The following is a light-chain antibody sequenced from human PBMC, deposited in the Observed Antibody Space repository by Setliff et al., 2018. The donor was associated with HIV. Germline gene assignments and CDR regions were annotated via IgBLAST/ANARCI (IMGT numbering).Light chain of an antibody. CDR2: EVI. V-gene: IGLV2-23*02. CDR3: CSYAGSSTYV. J-gene: IGLJ1*01. Sequence: QSALTQPASVSGSPGQSITIFCTGTSSDVGSYNLVSWYQQHPGKAPKLMIYEVIKRPSGVSNRFSGSKSGNTASLTISGLQAEDEADYYCCSYAGSSTYVFGTGTTVTV. CDR1: SSDVGSYNL.